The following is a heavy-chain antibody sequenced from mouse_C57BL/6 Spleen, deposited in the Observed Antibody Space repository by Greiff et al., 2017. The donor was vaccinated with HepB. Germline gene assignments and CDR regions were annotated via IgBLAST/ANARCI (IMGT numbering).Heavy chain of an antibody. CDR3: AEGNYGYDGDYAMDY. Sequence: QVQLQQSGAELAKPGASVKLSCKASGYTFTSYWMHWVKQRPGQGLEWIGYINPSSGYTKYNQKFKDKATLTADKSSSSAYMQLSSLTYEDSAVYYCAEGNYGYDGDYAMDYWGQGTSVTVSS. D-gene: IGHD2-2*01. V-gene: IGHV1-7*01. J-gene: IGHJ4*01. CDR2: INPSSGYT. CDR1: GYTFTSYW.